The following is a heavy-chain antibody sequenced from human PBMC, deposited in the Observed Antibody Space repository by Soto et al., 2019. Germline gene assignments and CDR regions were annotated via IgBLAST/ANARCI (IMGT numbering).Heavy chain of an antibody. J-gene: IGHJ4*02. CDR1: GGSVSSETHF. D-gene: IGHD1-26*01. V-gene: IGHV4-61*03. Sequence: QVQLQESGPGVVRSSETLSLTCAVFGGSVSSETHFWSWIRQPPGKGLEWIGYIYHSGITNSNPSLKGRLTISVDKSTNHVSLSLAPVTAADTAIYYCAREDMSGTYFFDSWGQGTRVTVSS. CDR2: IYHSGIT. CDR3: AREDMSGTYFFDS.